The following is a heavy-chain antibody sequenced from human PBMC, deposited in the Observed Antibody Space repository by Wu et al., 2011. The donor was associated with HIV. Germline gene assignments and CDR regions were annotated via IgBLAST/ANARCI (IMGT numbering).Heavy chain of an antibody. CDR1: GGTFSSHA. V-gene: IGHV1-69*08. J-gene: IGHJ4*02. Sequence: QDHLVQSGGEVKKPGSSVKVSCKASGGTFSSHAIYWVRQAPGQGFEWMGRIIPLFGTTNYAQKFQGRLTMTADKSTNTAYMEVSSLRSEDTAVYYCARGGLELPQDFDYWGQGTLVTVSS. D-gene: IGHD1-7*01. CDR3: ARGGLELPQDFDY. CDR2: IIPLFGTT.